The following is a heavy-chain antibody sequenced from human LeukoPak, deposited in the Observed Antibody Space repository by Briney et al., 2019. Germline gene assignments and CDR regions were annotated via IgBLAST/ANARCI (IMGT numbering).Heavy chain of an antibody. Sequence: GGSLRLSCAASGFTFRSYWMGWVRQAPGQGLEWVANIKEDGSEKCYVDSVKGRFTISRDNAKNSMHLQMNSLRAADTAVYYCARDGDGHGDDYDYWGQGSLVTVSS. CDR2: IKEDGSEK. V-gene: IGHV3-7*01. CDR1: GFTFRSYW. J-gene: IGHJ4*02. D-gene: IGHD4-17*01. CDR3: ARDGDGHGDDYDY.